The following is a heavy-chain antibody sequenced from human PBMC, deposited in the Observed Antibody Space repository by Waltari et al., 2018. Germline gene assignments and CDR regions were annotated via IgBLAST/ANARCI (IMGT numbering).Heavy chain of an antibody. CDR3: ARGYGAGSYNAFDI. D-gene: IGHD3-10*01. CDR1: GGSISSYY. Sequence: QVQLQESGPGLVKPSETLSLTCSVSGGSISSYYWSWIRQTAGKGLEWIGRLYSTGYTTSNPSLKGGVTMSGDTSKNQVSLKLDSVTAADTALYYCARGYGAGSYNAFDIWGQGTKVIVSS. J-gene: IGHJ3*02. CDR2: LYSTGYT. V-gene: IGHV4-4*07.